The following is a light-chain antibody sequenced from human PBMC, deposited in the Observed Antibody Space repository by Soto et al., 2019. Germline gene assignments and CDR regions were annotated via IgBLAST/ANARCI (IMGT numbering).Light chain of an antibody. CDR2: VNSDDSH. J-gene: IGLJ3*02. V-gene: IGLV4-69*01. Sequence: QPVLTQSPSASASLGASVKLTCTLTSGHSTYSIAWHQLQPDKGPRYLMKVNSDDSHSKGDGIPDRFSGSSSGTERYLTISSLQSEDEADYYCQTWATGIQVFGGGTKLTVL. CDR1: SGHSTYS. CDR3: QTWATGIQV.